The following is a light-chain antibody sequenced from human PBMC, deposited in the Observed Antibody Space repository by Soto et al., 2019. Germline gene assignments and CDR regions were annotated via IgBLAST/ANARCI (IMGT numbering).Light chain of an antibody. CDR3: FSYTASDLWV. CDR2: AVS. J-gene: IGLJ3*02. Sequence: QSALTQPASVSGSPGQSITISCTGTSSDVGPYNYVSWYQQLPGKAPKLMISAVSQRPSGVPDRFSGSKSGNTASLTISGLQADDEADYFCFSYTASDLWVFGGGTKLTVL. CDR1: SSDVGPYNY. V-gene: IGLV2-14*03.